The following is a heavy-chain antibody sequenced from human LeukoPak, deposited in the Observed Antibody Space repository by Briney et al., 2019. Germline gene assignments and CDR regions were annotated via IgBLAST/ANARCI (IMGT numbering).Heavy chain of an antibody. Sequence: SETLSLTCTVSGGSISSSSYYWGWIRQPPGKGLEWIGSIYYSGSTYYNPSLKSRVTISVDTSKNQFSLKLSSVTAADTAVYYCAREQYSSSWYTLDYWGQGTLVTVSS. D-gene: IGHD6-13*01. CDR1: GGSISSSSYY. V-gene: IGHV4-39*07. CDR3: AREQYSSSWYTLDY. J-gene: IGHJ4*02. CDR2: IYYSGST.